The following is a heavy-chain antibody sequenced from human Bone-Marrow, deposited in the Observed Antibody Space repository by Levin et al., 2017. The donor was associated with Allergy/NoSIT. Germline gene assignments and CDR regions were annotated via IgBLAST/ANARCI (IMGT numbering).Heavy chain of an antibody. CDR2: ISYDGSNK. CDR1: GFTFSSYA. D-gene: IGHD6-19*01. J-gene: IGHJ1*01. Sequence: GGSLRLSCAASGFTFSSYAMHWVRQAPGKGLEWVAVISYDGSNKYYADSVKGRFTISRDNSKNTLYLQMNSLRAEDTAVYYCARDQAAVAGTGRHRYFQHWGQGTLVTVSS. V-gene: IGHV3-30-3*01. CDR3: ARDQAAVAGTGRHRYFQH.